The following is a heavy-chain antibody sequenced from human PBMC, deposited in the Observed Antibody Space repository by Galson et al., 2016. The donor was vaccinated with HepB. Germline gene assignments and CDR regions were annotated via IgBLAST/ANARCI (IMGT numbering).Heavy chain of an antibody. J-gene: IGHJ2*01. D-gene: IGHD5-24*01. V-gene: IGHV4-39*07. Sequence: SETLSLTCTVSGGSVSTAEYYWAWIRQPPGEGMEWIGSVSYSGSNYYNLSLKSRATISVDTSRNQVSLKLRSVTAADTALYYCAREWQARLWYFDLWGRGTLVTVSS. CDR2: VSYSGSN. CDR3: AREWQARLWYFDL. CDR1: GGSVSTAEYY.